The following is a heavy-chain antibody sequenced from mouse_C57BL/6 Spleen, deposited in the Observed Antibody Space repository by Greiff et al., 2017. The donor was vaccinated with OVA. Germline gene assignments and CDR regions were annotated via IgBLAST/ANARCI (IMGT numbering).Heavy chain of an antibody. CDR3: PVWDRFAY. CDR2: IRLKSDNYAT. Sequence: DVKLVESGGGLVQPGGSMKLSCVASGFTFSNYWMNWVRQSPEKGLEWVAQIRLKSDNYATHYAESVKGRFTISRDDSKSSVYLQMNNLRAEDTGIYYCPVWDRFAYWGQGTLVTVSA. V-gene: IGHV6-3*01. CDR1: GFTFSNYW. D-gene: IGHD4-1*01. J-gene: IGHJ3*01.